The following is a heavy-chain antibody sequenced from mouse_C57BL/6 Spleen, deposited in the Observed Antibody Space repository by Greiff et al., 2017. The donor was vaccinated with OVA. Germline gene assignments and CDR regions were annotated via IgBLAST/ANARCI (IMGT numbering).Heavy chain of an antibody. CDR3: ARDQTTVVAKDY. CDR2: IDPSDSYT. V-gene: IGHV1-59*01. D-gene: IGHD1-1*01. J-gene: IGHJ2*01. CDR1: GYTFTSYW. Sequence: QVQLQQPGAELVRPGTSVKLSCKASGYTFTSYWMHWVKQRPGPGLVWIGVIDPSDSYTNYNQKFKGKATLTVDTSSSTAYMQLSSLTSEDSAVYYCARDQTTVVAKDYWGQGTTLTVSS.